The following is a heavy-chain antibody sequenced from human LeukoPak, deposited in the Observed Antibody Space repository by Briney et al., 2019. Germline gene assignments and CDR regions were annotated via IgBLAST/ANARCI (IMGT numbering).Heavy chain of an antibody. V-gene: IGHV3-53*01. Sequence: AGSLSLPCAGSGFTVSSDYMSWVSQAPGKGLEWVSVIYSSSITSYADSVKGRITISRHNSKNTMYLQMSILRAEDTAVYYCARDYASDYWGEGTLATVSA. CDR1: GFTVSSDY. CDR3: ARDYASDY. J-gene: IGHJ4*02. CDR2: IYSSSIT. D-gene: IGHD3-10*01.